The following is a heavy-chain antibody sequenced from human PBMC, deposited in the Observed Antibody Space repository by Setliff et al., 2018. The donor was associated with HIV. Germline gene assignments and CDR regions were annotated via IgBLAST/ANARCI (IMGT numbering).Heavy chain of an antibody. D-gene: IGHD2-2*01. CDR3: ARDGCSSTSRYGVYYYYGMDV. CDR1: GGTFSSYA. Sequence: SVKVSCKASGGTFSSYAISWVRQAPGQGLEWMGGIIPIFGTANYAQKFQGRVTITADESTSTAYMELSSLRSEDTAVYYCARDGCSSTSRYGVYYYYGMDVWGQGTTVTVSS. CDR2: IIPIFGTA. V-gene: IGHV1-69*13. J-gene: IGHJ6*02.